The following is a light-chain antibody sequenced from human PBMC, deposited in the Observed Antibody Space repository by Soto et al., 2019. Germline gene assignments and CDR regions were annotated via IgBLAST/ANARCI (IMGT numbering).Light chain of an antibody. V-gene: IGKV2-28*01. J-gene: IGKJ1*01. CDR2: LDS. CDR1: QSLLHSKGYNY. CDR3: MQALQTPWT. Sequence: DIVMTQSPLSLPVTPGEPASISCRSSQSLLHSKGYNYLDWYLQKPGQSPQLLIYLDSNRASGVPDRFSGSGSGTDFTLKISRVEAEDVGIYYCMQALQTPWTFGQGTKVEIK.